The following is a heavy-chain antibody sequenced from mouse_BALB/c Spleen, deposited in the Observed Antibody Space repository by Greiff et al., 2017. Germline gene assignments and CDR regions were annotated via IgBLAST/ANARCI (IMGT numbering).Heavy chain of an antibody. CDR1: GYAFTNYL. Sequence: QVQLQQSGAELVRPGTSVKVSCKASGYAFTNYLIEWVKQRPGQGLEWIGVINPGSGGTNYNEKFKGKATLTADKSSSTAYMQLSSLTSDDSAVYFCARAPNDYFDYWGQGTTLTVSS. V-gene: IGHV1-54*01. J-gene: IGHJ2*01. CDR3: ARAPNDYFDY. CDR2: INPGSGGT. D-gene: IGHD4-1*01.